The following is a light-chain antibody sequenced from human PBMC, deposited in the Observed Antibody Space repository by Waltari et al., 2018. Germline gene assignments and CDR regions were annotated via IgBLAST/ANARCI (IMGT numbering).Light chain of an antibody. CDR3: SSYTTGNTRV. Sequence: QSALTQPASVSASPGQSITITCTDTRSEIGASNHVSWYQQHPGKAPKLIIYDVRTRPSGVSKRFSGSKSGNTASLTVSGLQAEDEADYYCSSYTTGNTRVFGGGTRVTVL. V-gene: IGLV2-14*03. CDR1: RSEIGASNH. CDR2: DVR. J-gene: IGLJ3*02.